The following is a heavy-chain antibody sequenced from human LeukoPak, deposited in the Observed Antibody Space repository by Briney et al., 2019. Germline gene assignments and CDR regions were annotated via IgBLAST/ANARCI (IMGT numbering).Heavy chain of an antibody. Sequence: SETLSLTCTVSGDSISSYYWSWIRQPPGKGLEWIGYIYYSGSATYNPSLKSRVTISIDTSKNHLSLKLSSVTAADTAMYYCARDQRFYYGVDVWGQGTTVTVSS. CDR3: ARDQRFYYGVDV. J-gene: IGHJ6*02. CDR2: IYYSGSA. V-gene: IGHV4-59*01. CDR1: GDSISSYY.